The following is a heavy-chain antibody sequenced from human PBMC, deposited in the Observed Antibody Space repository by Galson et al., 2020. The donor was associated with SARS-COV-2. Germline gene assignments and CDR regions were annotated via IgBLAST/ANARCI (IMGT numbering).Heavy chain of an antibody. D-gene: IGHD2-2*01. CDR3: ASLPRGIVVGGGFDY. V-gene: IGHV4-30-4*01. CDR1: GGSISSGDYY. Sequence: ETSETLSLTCTVSGGSISSGDYYWSWIRQPPGKGLEWIGYIYYSGSTYYNPSLKSRVTISVDTSTNQFSLKLSSVTAADTAVYYCASLPRGIVVGGGFDYWGQGTLVTVSS. CDR2: IYYSGST. J-gene: IGHJ4*02.